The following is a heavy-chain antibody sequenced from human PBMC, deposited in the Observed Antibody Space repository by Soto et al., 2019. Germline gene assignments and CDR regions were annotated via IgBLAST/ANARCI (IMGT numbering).Heavy chain of an antibody. V-gene: IGHV4-59*01. CDR1: GGSISSYY. CDR3: ARHDDWTNGVCYLGFDY. D-gene: IGHD2-8*01. Sequence: SETLSLTYTVPGGSISSYYWSWIRQPPGKGQEWIVYVYYSGSTNYNPSLKSRVTISVYTSKNQFSLKLSSLTAADTAVYYCARHDDWTNGVCYLGFDYWGQGTLVTVS. J-gene: IGHJ4*02. CDR2: VYYSGST.